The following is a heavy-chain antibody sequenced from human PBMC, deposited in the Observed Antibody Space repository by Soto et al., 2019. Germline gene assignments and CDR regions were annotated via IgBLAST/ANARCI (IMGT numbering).Heavy chain of an antibody. CDR3: ARGLRPGGIAVAGTNYFDY. CDR1: GGSFSGYY. D-gene: IGHD6-19*01. J-gene: IGHJ4*02. Sequence: QVQLQQWGAGLLKPSETLSLTCAVYGGSFSGYYWSWIRQPPGKGLEWIGEINHSGSTNYNPSLKSRVTISVDTSKNQFSLKLSSVTAADTAVYYCARGLRPGGIAVAGTNYFDYWGQGTLVTVSS. V-gene: IGHV4-34*01. CDR2: INHSGST.